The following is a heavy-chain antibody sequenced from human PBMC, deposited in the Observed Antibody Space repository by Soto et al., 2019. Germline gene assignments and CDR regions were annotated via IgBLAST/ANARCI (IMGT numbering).Heavy chain of an antibody. CDR3: ANGAVHYQYAFDI. CDR2: IYWDDDK. Sequence: QITLKESGPTLVKPTQTLTLTCTFSGFSLNTPEVGVGWIRQPQGKAMEWLALIYWDDDKHYNPYLKNRLTITKDTSKNQVVLTMTYMDPVDTATYYCANGAVHYQYAFDIWGQGTMVTVSS. D-gene: IGHD1-26*01. V-gene: IGHV2-5*02. CDR1: GFSLNTPEVG. J-gene: IGHJ3*02.